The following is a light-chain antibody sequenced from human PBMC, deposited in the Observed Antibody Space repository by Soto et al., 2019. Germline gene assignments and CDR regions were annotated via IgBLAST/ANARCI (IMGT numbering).Light chain of an antibody. J-gene: IGKJ2*01. Sequence: EIVLTQSPGTLSLSPGERATLSCRASRSVSGNYLAWYQQKPGQAPRLLMSGASSRATGIPDRFSGSGSGTDFTHTISRIEPEDFAVYYCQQYGSLYTFGQGTKLEIK. CDR2: GAS. V-gene: IGKV3-20*01. CDR1: RSVSGNY. CDR3: QQYGSLYT.